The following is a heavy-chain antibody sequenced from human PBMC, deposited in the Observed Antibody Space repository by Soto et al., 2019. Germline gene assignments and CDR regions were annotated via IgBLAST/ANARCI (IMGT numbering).Heavy chain of an antibody. Sequence: GGSLRLSCAASGFTVSSNYMSWVRQAPGKGLEWVSVIYSGGSTYYADSVKGRFTISRDNSKNTLYLQMNSLSAEDTAVYYCAREGGDSAFDIWGQGTMVTVSS. D-gene: IGHD3-10*01. CDR2: IYSGGST. CDR3: AREGGDSAFDI. V-gene: IGHV3-66*01. J-gene: IGHJ3*02. CDR1: GFTVSSNY.